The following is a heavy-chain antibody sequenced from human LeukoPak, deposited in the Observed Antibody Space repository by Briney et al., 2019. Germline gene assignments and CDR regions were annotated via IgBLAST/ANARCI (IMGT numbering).Heavy chain of an antibody. J-gene: IGHJ4*02. Sequence: SETLSLTCTVSGGSISSYYRSWIRQPPGKGLEWIGYIYYSGSTKYNPSLKSRVTISVDTSKNQFSLKVTSVTAADTAVYYCARVFCGGDCYTNFDSWGQGTLVTVSS. CDR2: IYYSGST. D-gene: IGHD2-21*02. CDR1: GGSISSYY. V-gene: IGHV4-59*01. CDR3: ARVFCGGDCYTNFDS.